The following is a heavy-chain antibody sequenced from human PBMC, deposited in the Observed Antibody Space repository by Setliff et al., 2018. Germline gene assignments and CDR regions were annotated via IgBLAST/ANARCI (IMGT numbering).Heavy chain of an antibody. CDR2: ISAYTGNA. CDR1: GYALTDSV. D-gene: IGHD2-2*01. J-gene: IGHJ4*02. CDR3: SRLVRYCTTTSCQRLSGDEY. V-gene: IGHV1-18*01. Sequence: ASVKVSCKTSGYALTDSVVSWVRQAPGQGLEWMGWISAYTGNAYYAHKLQDRVTMTTDTSTGTAYMEPRSLTSDDTAVYYCSRLVRYCTTTSCQRLSGDEYWGQGTVVTVSS.